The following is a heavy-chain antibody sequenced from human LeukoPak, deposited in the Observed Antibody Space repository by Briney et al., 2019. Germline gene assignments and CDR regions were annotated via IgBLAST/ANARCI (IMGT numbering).Heavy chain of an antibody. CDR3: AGKGRTTVTTFLYWYFDL. D-gene: IGHD4-17*01. Sequence: SETLSLTCTVSGGSISNTVYYWGWIRQPPGKGLEWIGEINHSGSTNYNPSLKSRVTISVDTSKNQFSLKLSSVTAADTAVYYCAGKGRTTVTTFLYWYFDLWGRGTLVTVSS. J-gene: IGHJ2*01. CDR1: GGSISNTVYY. CDR2: INHSGST. V-gene: IGHV4-39*07.